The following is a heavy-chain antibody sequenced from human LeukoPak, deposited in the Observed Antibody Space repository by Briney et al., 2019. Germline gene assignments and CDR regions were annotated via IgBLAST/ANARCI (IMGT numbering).Heavy chain of an antibody. CDR2: ISSSNHAI. CDR1: GFIFSSYS. CDR3: ARGVIVGALWDYFDY. V-gene: IGHV3-48*01. D-gene: IGHD1-26*01. J-gene: IGHJ4*02. Sequence: GGSLRLSCAASGFIFSSYSMSWVRQAPGKGLEWLSYISSSNHAIYYADSVKGRFTISRDNAKNSLYLQMDSLRAEDTAVYYCARGVIVGALWDYFDYWGQGTQVTVSS.